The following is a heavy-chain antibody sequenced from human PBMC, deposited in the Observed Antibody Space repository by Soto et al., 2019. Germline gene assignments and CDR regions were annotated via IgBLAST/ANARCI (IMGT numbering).Heavy chain of an antibody. CDR2: TYYRSTWYN. Sequence: SQTLSLTCAISGDSVSSNSAAWNWIRLSPARGLEWLARTYYRSTWYNDYAVSVRSRITVNPDTSKNQFSLQLTSVTPEDTAVDYCAGTTSHQWYYMDVWGKGTTVTVSS. V-gene: IGHV6-1*01. J-gene: IGHJ6*03. CDR3: AGTTSHQWYYMDV. CDR1: GDSVSSNSAA. D-gene: IGHD1-7*01.